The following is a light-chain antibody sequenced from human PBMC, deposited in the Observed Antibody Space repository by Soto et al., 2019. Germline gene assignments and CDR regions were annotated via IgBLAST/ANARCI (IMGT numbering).Light chain of an antibody. Sequence: EIVLTQSPGTLSLSPGERATLSCRASQSVSSSFLAWYQQKPGQAPRLLIYGASSRATGIPDRFSGSGSGTDFTLTISRLEPEDFAVYYCQQDGSSRLTFGPGTKVDIK. V-gene: IGKV3-20*01. CDR2: GAS. J-gene: IGKJ3*01. CDR3: QQDGSSRLT. CDR1: QSVSSSF.